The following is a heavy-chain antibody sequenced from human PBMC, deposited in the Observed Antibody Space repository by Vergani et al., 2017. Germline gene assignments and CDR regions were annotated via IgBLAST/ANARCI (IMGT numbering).Heavy chain of an antibody. Sequence: QVQLVQSGAEVKKPGASVKVSCKASGYTFTSYDINWVRQATGQGLEWMGWMNPNSGNTGYAQKVQGRVTMTRNTSISTAYMELSSLRSEDTAVYYCARESGRTTEDLVGYYYGMDVWGQGTTVTVSS. CDR2: MNPNSGNT. CDR3: ARESGRTTEDLVGYYYGMDV. CDR1: GYTFTSYD. J-gene: IGHJ6*02. V-gene: IGHV1-8*01. D-gene: IGHD1-1*01.